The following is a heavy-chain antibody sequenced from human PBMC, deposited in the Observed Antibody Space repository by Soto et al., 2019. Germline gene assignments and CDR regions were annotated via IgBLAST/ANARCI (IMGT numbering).Heavy chain of an antibody. CDR2: ISAYNGNT. CDR3: ASDGSGRPNYYYYMDV. V-gene: IGHV1-18*01. D-gene: IGHD3-10*01. CDR1: GYTFTSYG. Sequence: ASVKVSCKASGYTFTSYGISWVRQAPGQGLEWMGWISAYNGNTNYAQKLQGRVTMTTVTSTSTAYMELRSLRSDDTAVYYCASDGSGRPNYYYYMDVWGKGTTVTVSS. J-gene: IGHJ6*03.